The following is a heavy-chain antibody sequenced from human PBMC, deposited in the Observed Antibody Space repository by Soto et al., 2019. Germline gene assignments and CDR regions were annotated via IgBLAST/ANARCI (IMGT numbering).Heavy chain of an antibody. D-gene: IGHD1-26*01. J-gene: IGHJ6*02. CDR2: TYYRSKWYN. CDR1: GDSVSSNSAA. Sequence: KQSQTLSLTCAISGDSVSSNSAAWNWIRQSPSRGLEWLGRTYYRSKWYNDYAVSVKSRITINPDTSKNQFSLQLNSVTPEDTAVYYCARDSGGFDYYYYYGMDVWGQGTTVTVSS. CDR3: ARDSGGFDYYYYYGMDV. V-gene: IGHV6-1*01.